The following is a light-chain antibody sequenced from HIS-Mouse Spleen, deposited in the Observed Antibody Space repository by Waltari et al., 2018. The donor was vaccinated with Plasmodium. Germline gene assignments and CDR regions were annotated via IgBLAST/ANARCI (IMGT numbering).Light chain of an antibody. Sequence: QSALTQPRPVSGSPGPSVTISCPGTSRDVGGYNYVSWYQQHPGKAPKLMIYDVSKRPSGVPDRFSGSKSGNTASLTISGLQAEDEADYYCCSYAGSYTYVFGTGTKVTVL. CDR3: CSYAGSYTYV. CDR1: SRDVGGYNY. CDR2: DVS. V-gene: IGLV2-11*01. J-gene: IGLJ1*01.